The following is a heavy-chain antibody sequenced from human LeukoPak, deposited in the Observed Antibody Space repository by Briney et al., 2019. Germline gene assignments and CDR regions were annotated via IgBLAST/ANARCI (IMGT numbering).Heavy chain of an antibody. Sequence: PGGSLRLSCAASGFTFSSYWMPWVRQAPGKGLVWVSRINSDGSSTSYADSVKGRFTISRDNAKNTLYLQMNSLRAEDTAVYYCAKEGVKTYYYDSSGYFYYFDYWGQGTLVTVSS. V-gene: IGHV3-74*01. CDR1: GFTFSSYW. CDR2: INSDGSST. J-gene: IGHJ4*02. D-gene: IGHD3-22*01. CDR3: AKEGVKTYYYDSSGYFYYFDY.